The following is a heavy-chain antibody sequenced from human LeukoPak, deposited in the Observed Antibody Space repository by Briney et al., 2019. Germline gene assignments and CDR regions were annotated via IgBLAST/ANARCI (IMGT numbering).Heavy chain of an antibody. V-gene: IGHV3-64D*09. J-gene: IGHJ4*02. Sequence: PGGSLRLSCSASGFTFSSYAMHWVRQAPGKGLEYVSAIRSDGGSTYYADSVKGRFTISRDNSKNTLYLQMSSLRPEDTAVYYCAKWGSTVVSFLDYWGQGTLVTVSS. CDR3: AKWGSTVVSFLDY. D-gene: IGHD4-23*01. CDR2: IRSDGGST. CDR1: GFTFSSYA.